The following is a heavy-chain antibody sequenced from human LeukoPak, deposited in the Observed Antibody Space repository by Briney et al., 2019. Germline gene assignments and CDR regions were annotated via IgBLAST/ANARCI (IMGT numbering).Heavy chain of an antibody. J-gene: IGHJ4*02. V-gene: IGHV1-8*01. CDR3: AREIKISADLGGGSYGGGY. CDR1: GYTFTSYD. D-gene: IGHD1-26*01. CDR2: MNPNSGNT. Sequence: ASVKVSCKASGYTFTSYDINWVRQATGQGLEWMGWMNPNSGNTGYAHKFQGRVTITRNTSISTAYMGLSSLRSEDTAVYNCAREIKISADLGGGSYGGGYWGQGTLVTVSS.